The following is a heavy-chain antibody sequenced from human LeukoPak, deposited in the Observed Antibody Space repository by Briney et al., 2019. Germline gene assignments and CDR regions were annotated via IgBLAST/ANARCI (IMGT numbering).Heavy chain of an antibody. CDR2: IYYSGST. V-gene: IGHV4-59*08. D-gene: IGHD1-26*01. Sequence: PSETLSLTCTVSGGSISSYYWSWIRQPPGKGLEWIGYIYYSGSTNYNPSLKSRVTISVDTSKNQFSLKLSSVTAADTAVYYCARQAKRWVGAIYNDAFDIWGQGTMVTVSS. CDR1: GGSISSYY. J-gene: IGHJ3*02. CDR3: ARQAKRWVGAIYNDAFDI.